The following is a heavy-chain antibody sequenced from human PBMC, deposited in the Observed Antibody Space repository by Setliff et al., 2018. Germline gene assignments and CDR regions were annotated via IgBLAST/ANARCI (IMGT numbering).Heavy chain of an antibody. V-gene: IGHV1-69*05. CDR3: AREGVDTRSSTDYRYYMDV. CDR1: GGSFSSYG. Sequence: SVKVSCKASGGSFSSYGITWVRQAPGQGLEWMGGTIPMFGTTNYAQKFQGRVTIITDESTSTAYMELSSLRSEDTAVYFCAREGVDTRSSTDYRYYMDVWAKGPRSPSP. J-gene: IGHJ6*03. D-gene: IGHD5-18*01. CDR2: TIPMFGTT.